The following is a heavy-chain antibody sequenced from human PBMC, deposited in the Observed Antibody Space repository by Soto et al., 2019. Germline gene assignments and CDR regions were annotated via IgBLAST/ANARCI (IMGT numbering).Heavy chain of an antibody. CDR1: GYTFTSYG. V-gene: IGHV1-18*01. J-gene: IGHJ4*02. D-gene: IGHD5-12*01. CDR3: ASSRDIVATIFFDY. Sequence: ASVKVSRKASGYTFTSYGISWVRQAPGQGLEWMGWISAYNGNTNYAQKLQGRVTMTTDTSTSTAYMELRSLRSDDTAVYYCASSRDIVATIFFDYWGQGTLVTVSS. CDR2: ISAYNGNT.